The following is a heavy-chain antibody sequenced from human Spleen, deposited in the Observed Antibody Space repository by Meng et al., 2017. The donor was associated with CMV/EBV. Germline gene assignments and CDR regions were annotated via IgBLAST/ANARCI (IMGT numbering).Heavy chain of an antibody. CDR3: ARDPLFSTSLGSDY. CDR1: GFTFSSDA. Sequence: GESLKISCAASGFTFSSDAMHWVRQAPGKGLEWVAVISYDGSNKYYADSVKGRFTISRDNSKNTLFLQMISLRPEDTAVYYCARDPLFSTSLGSDYWGQGTLVTVSS. V-gene: IGHV3-30-3*01. CDR2: ISYDGSNK. J-gene: IGHJ4*02. D-gene: IGHD6-6*01.